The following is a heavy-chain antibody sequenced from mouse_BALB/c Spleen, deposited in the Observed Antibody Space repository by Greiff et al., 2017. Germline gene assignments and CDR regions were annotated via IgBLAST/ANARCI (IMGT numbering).Heavy chain of an antibody. J-gene: IGHJ3*01. Sequence: QVPLMESGPVLVRPGVSVKISCTGSGYTFTDYAMHWVKQSHAKCLEWIAVISTYYGNTNYNQKFKGKATMTLDKSSSTAYMELARLTSEDSAIYYSARYDYDEGMEDGGEGNGVTVSA. CDR3: ARYDYDEGMED. CDR2: ISTYYGNT. D-gene: IGHD2-4*01. V-gene: IGHV1-67*01. CDR1: GYTFTDYA.